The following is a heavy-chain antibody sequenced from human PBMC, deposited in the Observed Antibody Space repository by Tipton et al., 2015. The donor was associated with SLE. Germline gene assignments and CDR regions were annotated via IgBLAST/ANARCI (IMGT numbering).Heavy chain of an antibody. J-gene: IGHJ4*02. CDR1: GFSFSPYN. D-gene: IGHD2/OR15-2a*01. CDR2: ISYDGSNK. CDR3: ARDFTGGGTFIDH. V-gene: IGHV3-30-3*01. Sequence: SLRLSCVASGFSFSPYNINWVRQAPGKGLEWVAVISYDGSNKYYADSVKGRFTISRDNSKNTLYLQMNSLRAEDTAVYYCARDFTGGGTFIDHWGQGTLVSVSS.